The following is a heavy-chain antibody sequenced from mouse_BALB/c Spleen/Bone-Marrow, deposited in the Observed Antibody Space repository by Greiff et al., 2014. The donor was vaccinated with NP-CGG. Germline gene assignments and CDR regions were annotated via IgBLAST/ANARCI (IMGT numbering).Heavy chain of an antibody. D-gene: IGHD1-1*01. CDR2: IDPANGNT. Sequence: DVQLVESGAELVEPGASVKLSCTASGFNIKDTYMHWVKQRPEQGLEWIGRIDPANGNTKYDPKFQGKATITADTSSNTAYLQLSSLTSEDTAVYYCAMYYYGSSLFAYWGQGTLVTVSA. CDR1: GFNIKDTY. V-gene: IGHV14-3*02. CDR3: AMYYYGSSLFAY. J-gene: IGHJ3*01.